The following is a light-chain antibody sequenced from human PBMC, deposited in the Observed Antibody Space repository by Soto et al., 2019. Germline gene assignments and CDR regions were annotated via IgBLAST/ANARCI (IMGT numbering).Light chain of an antibody. CDR3: GTWDSSLSARV. J-gene: IGLJ1*01. V-gene: IGLV1-51*01. CDR1: SSNIGNNY. Sequence: QSVLTQPPSVSAAPGQKVTISCSGSSSNIGNNYVSWYQQLPGTAPKLLIYDNNKRPSGIPDRFSGSKSGTSPTLGITGLQTGDEADYYCGTWDSSLSARVFGTGTKLTVL. CDR2: DNN.